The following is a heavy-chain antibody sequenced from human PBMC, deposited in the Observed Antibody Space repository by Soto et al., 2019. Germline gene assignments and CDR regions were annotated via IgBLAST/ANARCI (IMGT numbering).Heavy chain of an antibody. J-gene: IGHJ5*01. Sequence: GSLRLSCEASGFPFNTYAMTWFRPLPGMGLEWVSTTSIGGNTDFAESVRGRFSVSRDNSKNTLYLQMTNLRAEDVAIYFCSKDLRPGLVVPTKSGFDSWGQGTQVTVS. CDR1: GFPFNTYA. CDR3: SKDLRPGLVVPTKSGFDS. D-gene: IGHD2-21*01. V-gene: IGHV3-23*01. CDR2: TSIGGNT.